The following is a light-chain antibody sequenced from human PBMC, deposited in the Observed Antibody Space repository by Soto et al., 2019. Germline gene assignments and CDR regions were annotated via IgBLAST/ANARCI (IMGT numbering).Light chain of an antibody. CDR1: SSDVGGYDL. V-gene: IGLV2-23*01. CDR3: SAYVSSNTLL. CDR2: EGS. J-gene: IGLJ3*02. Sequence: QSALTQPASVSGSPGQSITISCTGTSSDVGGYDLVSWYQQHPGKAPKLIIYEGSKRPSGISNRFYGSKSSNTAYLIISGIQCDDEGDYYCSAYVSSNTLLFGGGTKVTVL.